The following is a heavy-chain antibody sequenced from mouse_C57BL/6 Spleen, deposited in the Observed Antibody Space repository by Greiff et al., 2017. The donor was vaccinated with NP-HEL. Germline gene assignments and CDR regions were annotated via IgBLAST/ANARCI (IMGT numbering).Heavy chain of an antibody. D-gene: IGHD2-3*01. J-gene: IGHJ2*01. CDR1: GYAFSSYW. CDR2: IYPGDGDT. CDR3: ARGWLLYFDY. Sequence: QVTLKVSGAELVKPGASVKISCKASGYAFSSYWMNWVKQRPGKGLEWIGQIYPGDGDTNYNGKFKGKATLTADKSSSTAYMQLSSLTSEDSAVYFCARGWLLYFDYWGQGTTLTVSS. V-gene: IGHV1-80*01.